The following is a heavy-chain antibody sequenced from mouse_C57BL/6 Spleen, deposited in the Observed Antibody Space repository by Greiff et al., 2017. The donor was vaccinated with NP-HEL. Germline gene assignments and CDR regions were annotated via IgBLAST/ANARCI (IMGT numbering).Heavy chain of an antibody. D-gene: IGHD3-2*02. CDR2: IDPSDSYT. CDR3: ARSGDWYFDV. CDR1: GYTFTSYW. V-gene: IGHV1-69*01. J-gene: IGHJ1*03. Sequence: QVQLQQPGAELVMPGASVKLSCKASGYTFTSYWMHWVKQRPGQGLEWIGEIDPSDSYTNYNQKFKGKSTLTVDKSSSTAYMQLSSLTSEDSAVYYCARSGDWYFDVWGTETTVTVSS.